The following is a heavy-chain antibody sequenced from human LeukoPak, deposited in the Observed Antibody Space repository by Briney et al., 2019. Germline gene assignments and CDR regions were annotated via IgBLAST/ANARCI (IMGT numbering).Heavy chain of an antibody. CDR1: GFTFSHAW. J-gene: IGHJ4*02. Sequence: GGSLRLSCAASGFTFSHAWMSWVRQAPGKGLEWVGRIKSKTDGGTTDYAAAVKGRFTISRDDSKNTLYLQMNSLKTEGTAVYYCTSHYYDILTGYYLLGYWGQGTLVTVSS. D-gene: IGHD3-9*01. CDR3: TSHYYDILTGYYLLGY. CDR2: IKSKTDGGTT. V-gene: IGHV3-15*01.